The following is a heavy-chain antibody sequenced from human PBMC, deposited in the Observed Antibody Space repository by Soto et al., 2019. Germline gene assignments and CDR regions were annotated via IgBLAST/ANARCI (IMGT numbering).Heavy chain of an antibody. D-gene: IGHD2-2*01. J-gene: IGHJ5*02. V-gene: IGHV4-34*01. CDR1: GGSFSGYY. Sequence: PSETLSLTCAVYGGSFSGYYWSWIRQPPGKGLEWIGEINHSGSTNYNPSLKSRVTISVDTSKNQFSLKLSSVTAADTAVYYCARATQLHWFDPWGPGTLVTVSS. CDR2: INHSGST. CDR3: ARATQLHWFDP.